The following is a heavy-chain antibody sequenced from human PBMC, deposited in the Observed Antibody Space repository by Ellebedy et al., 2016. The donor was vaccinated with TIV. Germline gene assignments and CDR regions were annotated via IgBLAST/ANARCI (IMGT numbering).Heavy chain of an antibody. V-gene: IGHV5-51*01. J-gene: IGHJ4*02. CDR3: ARHTDWVDY. Sequence: GGSLRLSXKGSGYSFTSYWIGWVRQMPGKGLEWMGIIYPGDSDTRYSPSFQGQVTISADKSISTAYLQWSSLKASDTAMYYCARHTDWVDYWGQGTLVTVSS. D-gene: IGHD2-21*01. CDR1: GYSFTSYW. CDR2: IYPGDSDT.